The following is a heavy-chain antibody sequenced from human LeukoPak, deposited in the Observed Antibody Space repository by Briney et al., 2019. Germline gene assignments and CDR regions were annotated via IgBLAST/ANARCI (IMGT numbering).Heavy chain of an antibody. CDR2: TYYRSTWYN. V-gene: IGHV6-1*01. D-gene: IGHD2-2*01. Sequence: LQTLSLTCAISGDSVSSNSVTWNWIRQSPSRGLEWLGRTYYRSTWYNDYAVSVRGRITVNPDTSKNQFSLHLNSVTPEDTAVYYCARRLTQYDCFDPWGQGILVTVSS. J-gene: IGHJ5*02. CDR1: GDSVSSNSVT. CDR3: ARRLTQYDCFDP.